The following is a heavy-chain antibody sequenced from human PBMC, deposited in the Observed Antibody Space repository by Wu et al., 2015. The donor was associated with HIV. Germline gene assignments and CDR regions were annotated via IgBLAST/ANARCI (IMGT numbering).Heavy chain of an antibody. Sequence: QVQLEQSGAEVKKPGSSVKVSCKASEDIFSNYVISWVRQAPGQGFEWLGRIIPIFGTPKYEQSFQGRVTMTADQSTSTVYMELSSLRSEDTAVYYCARGGRSRWLQIEDAFDIWGQGTVVTVSS. CDR3: ARGGRSRWLQIEDAFDI. CDR1: EDIFSNYV. V-gene: IGHV1-69*13. D-gene: IGHD5-24*01. CDR2: IIPIFGTP. J-gene: IGHJ3*02.